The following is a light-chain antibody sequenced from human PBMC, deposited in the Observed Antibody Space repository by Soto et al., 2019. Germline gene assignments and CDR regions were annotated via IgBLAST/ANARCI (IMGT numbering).Light chain of an antibody. CDR1: QGISNY. CDR3: QKYDSAPWT. J-gene: IGKJ1*01. CDR2: CAS. Sequence: EIQMTQSPSSLSASVGDRVTITCRASQGISNYLAWYQQKPGKVPKLLIYCASTLQSGVPSRLSGSGSGTDFTLIINSLQPEDVATYYCQKYDSAPWTFGQGTKVEI. V-gene: IGKV1-27*01.